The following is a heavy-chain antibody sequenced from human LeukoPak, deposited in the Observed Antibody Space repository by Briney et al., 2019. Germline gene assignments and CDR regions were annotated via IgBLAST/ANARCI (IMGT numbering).Heavy chain of an antibody. V-gene: IGHV1-2*02. D-gene: IGHD4-11*01. CDR3: ARVTSVTTDY. CDR2: IYPDSGGT. J-gene: IGHJ4*02. Sequence: ASVKVSCKASGYTFTGYYIHWVRQAPGQGLEWMGWIYPDSGGTNYAQKFQGRVTMTRDTSISTAYLELSSLTSDDTAVYYCARVTSVTTDYWGQGTLVTVS. CDR1: GYTFTGYY.